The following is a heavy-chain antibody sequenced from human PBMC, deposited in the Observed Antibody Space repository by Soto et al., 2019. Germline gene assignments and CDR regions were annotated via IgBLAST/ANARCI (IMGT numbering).Heavy chain of an antibody. CDR3: AHRRRDYYGSGSYYSFEFDY. D-gene: IGHD3-10*01. Sequence: SGPTLVNPTQTLTLTCTFSGFSLSTSGVGVGWIRQPPGKALEWLALIYWDDDKRYSPSLKSRLTITKDTSKNQVVLTMTNMDPLDTATYYCAHRRRDYYGSGSYYSFEFDYWGQGTLVTVSS. V-gene: IGHV2-5*02. CDR2: IYWDDDK. J-gene: IGHJ4*02. CDR1: GFSLSTSGVG.